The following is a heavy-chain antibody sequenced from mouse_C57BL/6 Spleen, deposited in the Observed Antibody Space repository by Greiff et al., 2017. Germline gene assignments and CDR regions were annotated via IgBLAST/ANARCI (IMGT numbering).Heavy chain of an antibody. D-gene: IGHD1-1*01. V-gene: IGHV1-64*01. CDR3: ARSGTTVVATVDY. J-gene: IGHJ2*01. CDR2: IHPNSGST. CDR1: GYTFTSYW. Sequence: QVQLKQPGAELVKPGASVKLSCKASGYTFTSYWMHWVKQRPGQGLEWIGMIHPNSGSTNYNEKFKSKATLTVDKSSSTAYMQLSSLTSEDSAVYYCARSGTTVVATVDYWGQGTTLTVSS.